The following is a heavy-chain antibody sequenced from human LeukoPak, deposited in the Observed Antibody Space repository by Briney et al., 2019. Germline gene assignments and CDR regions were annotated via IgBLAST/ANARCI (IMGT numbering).Heavy chain of an antibody. V-gene: IGHV3-11*04. D-gene: IGHD3-22*01. J-gene: IGHJ3*02. CDR1: GFTFSDYA. Sequence: GGSLRLSCAASGFTFSDYAMNWVRHAPGKGLEWVSYISSSGSTIYYADSVKGRFTISRDNAKNSLYLQMNSLRAEDRAVYYCARRGYYDSSGYYSNYAFDIWGQGTMVTVSS. CDR2: ISSSGSTI. CDR3: ARRGYYDSSGYYSNYAFDI.